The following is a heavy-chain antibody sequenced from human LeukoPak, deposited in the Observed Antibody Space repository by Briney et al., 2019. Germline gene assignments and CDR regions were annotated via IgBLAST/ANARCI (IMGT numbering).Heavy chain of an antibody. Sequence: GSVRVSCKASGYTFTGYYIHWVRQAPGQGLEYMGWITANSGGTKYAQKFQGRVTMTRDTSISTVYMELSRLASDDTAVYYCARDLYQWLPSTRPRDYYYYMDVWAEGTTVTVSS. J-gene: IGHJ6*03. CDR3: ARDLYQWLPSTRPRDYYYYMDV. CDR2: ITANSGGT. CDR1: GYTFTGYY. D-gene: IGHD6-19*01. V-gene: IGHV1-2*02.